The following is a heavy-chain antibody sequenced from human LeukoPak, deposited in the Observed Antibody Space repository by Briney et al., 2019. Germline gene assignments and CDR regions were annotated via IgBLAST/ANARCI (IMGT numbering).Heavy chain of an antibody. Sequence: PGGSLRLSCAASGFTFSSYARSWVRQPPGKGLEWVASINGSGGSTYYADSVKGRFTISRDNSKNTLYLQMNCLRAEDTAVYYCAKDLWFCEYTYYFDYWGQGTLVTVSS. V-gene: IGHV3-23*01. J-gene: IGHJ4*02. D-gene: IGHD3-10*01. CDR2: INGSGGST. CDR1: GFTFSSYA. CDR3: AKDLWFCEYTYYFDY.